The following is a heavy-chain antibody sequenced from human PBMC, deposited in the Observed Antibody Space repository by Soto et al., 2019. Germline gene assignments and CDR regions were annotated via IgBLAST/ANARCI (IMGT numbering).Heavy chain of an antibody. CDR3: ARRGLHQPGGMGV. CDR1: GFTFRSFA. CDR2: ISNDEKNI. J-gene: IGHJ6*02. D-gene: IGHD2-2*01. Sequence: PGGSLRLSCAASGFTFRSFAMHWVRQAPGKGLEWVAVISNDEKNIHYTDSVKGRFTISRDNSKNTLSLQMNNLRVEDTAVYYCARRGLHQPGGMGVWGQGITVTVSS. V-gene: IGHV3-30*03.